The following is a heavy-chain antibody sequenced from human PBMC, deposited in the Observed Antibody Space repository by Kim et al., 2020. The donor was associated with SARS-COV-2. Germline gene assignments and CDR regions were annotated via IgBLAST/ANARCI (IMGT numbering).Heavy chain of an antibody. V-gene: IGHV3-9*01. J-gene: IGHJ6*02. Sequence: GGSLRLSCAASGFTFDDYAMHWVRQAPGKGLEWVSGISWNSGSIGYADSVKGRFTISRDNAKNSLYLQMNSLRAEDTALYYCAKESYSSSPLGVYYYYGMDVWGQGTTVNVSS. CDR3: AKESYSSSPLGVYYYYGMDV. CDR2: ISWNSGSI. CDR1: GFTFDDYA. D-gene: IGHD6-13*01.